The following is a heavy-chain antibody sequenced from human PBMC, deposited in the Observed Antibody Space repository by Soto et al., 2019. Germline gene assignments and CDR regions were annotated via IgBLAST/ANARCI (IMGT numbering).Heavy chain of an antibody. CDR1: GGSFSGYY. V-gene: IGHV4-34*01. CDR3: ARSREQWLVDAFDI. CDR2: VNPTGST. J-gene: IGHJ3*02. Sequence: ASETLSLTCAVYGGSFSGYYWNWIRQSPGKGLEWIGEVNPTGSTKYNPSLKSRVTISVDTSKNQFSLNLNSVTAADTALYYCARSREQWLVDAFDIWGQGTMVTVSS. D-gene: IGHD6-19*01.